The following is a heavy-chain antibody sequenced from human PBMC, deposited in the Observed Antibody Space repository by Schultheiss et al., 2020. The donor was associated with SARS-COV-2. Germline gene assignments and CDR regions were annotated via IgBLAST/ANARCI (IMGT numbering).Heavy chain of an antibody. CDR1: GYTFTNYH. CDR3: ARCITIFGVVLGYFDY. V-gene: IGHV1-2*04. CDR2: INPNSGGT. J-gene: IGHJ4*02. D-gene: IGHD3-3*01. Sequence: ASVKVSCKASGYTFTNYHIHWVRQAPGQGLEWMGWINPNSGGTNYAQKFQGWVTMTRDTSISTAYMELSRLRSDDTAVYYCARCITIFGVVLGYFDYWGQGTLVTVSS.